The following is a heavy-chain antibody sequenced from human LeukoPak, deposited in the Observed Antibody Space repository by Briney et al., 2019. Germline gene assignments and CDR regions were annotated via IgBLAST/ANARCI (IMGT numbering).Heavy chain of an antibody. D-gene: IGHD3-10*01. J-gene: IGHJ4*02. CDR1: GFTFSDYY. V-gene: IGHV3-11*06. CDR2: ISGSSTYI. Sequence: KPGGSLRLSCAASGFTFSDYYMSWIRQAPGKGLEWVSSISGSSTYIYYADSVKGRFTISRDNSNNSVYPQMNSLSAEDTAIYYTRDASYGTYDNWGQGTLVTVSS. CDR3: RDASYGTYDN.